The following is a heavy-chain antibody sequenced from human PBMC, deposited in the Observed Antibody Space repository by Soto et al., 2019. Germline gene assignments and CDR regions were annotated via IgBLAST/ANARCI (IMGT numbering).Heavy chain of an antibody. J-gene: IGHJ4*02. V-gene: IGHV4-61*01. CDR1: GASLSSGSYY. Sequence: PSETLSLTCTVSGASLSSGSYYWSWIRQPPGKGLEWIGYFHYTGTTKYNPSLESRVTISADTSKNQFSLNLTSVTAADTAVYYCARISYWVKDYWGQGALVTVSS. CDR2: FHYTGTT. CDR3: ARISYWVKDY. D-gene: IGHD2-8*02.